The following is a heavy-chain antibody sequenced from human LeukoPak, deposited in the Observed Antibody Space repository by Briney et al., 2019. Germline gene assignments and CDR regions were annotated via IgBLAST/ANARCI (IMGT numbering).Heavy chain of an antibody. CDR2: INSDGSDT. D-gene: IGHD2-15*01. CDR1: GFTFNSYW. J-gene: IGHJ3*02. V-gene: IGHV3-74*01. CDR3: ARGGYHRGFDI. Sequence: GGSLRLSCAASGFTFNSYWFHWVRQAPGKGLVWVSRINSDGSDTIYADSVKGRFTISRDNAKSTVYLQMNSLKAEDTAVYYYARGGYHRGFDIWGQGTMVTVSS.